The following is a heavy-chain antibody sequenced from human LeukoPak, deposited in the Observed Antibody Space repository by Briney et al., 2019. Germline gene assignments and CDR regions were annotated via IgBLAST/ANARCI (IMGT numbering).Heavy chain of an antibody. CDR1: GFTFNKYA. V-gene: IGHV3-23*01. CDR2: ISDSGGST. Sequence: PGGSLRLSCAASGFTFNKYAMSWVRQAPGKGLEWVSGISDSGGSTYYADCVKGRFIISRDNSKNTLYLQMNSLRAEDTALYYCAKAWWNSHLGFDCWGQGTLVTVSS. CDR3: AKAWWNSHLGFDC. J-gene: IGHJ4*02. D-gene: IGHD2-15*01.